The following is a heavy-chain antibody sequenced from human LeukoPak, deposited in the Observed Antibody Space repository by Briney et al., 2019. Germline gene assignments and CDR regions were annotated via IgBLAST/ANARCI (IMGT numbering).Heavy chain of an antibody. Sequence: SETLSLTCTVSGGSISSSNYYRGWIRQPPGKGLEWIGSIYYSGSTYYNPSLKSRVTISADTSKNQFSLKLSSVTAADTAMYYCARDVYIPIYYYYYMDVWGKGTTVTVSS. CDR3: ARDVYIPIYYYYYMDV. CDR1: GGSISSSNYY. J-gene: IGHJ6*03. V-gene: IGHV4-39*07. CDR2: IYYSGST. D-gene: IGHD5/OR15-5a*01.